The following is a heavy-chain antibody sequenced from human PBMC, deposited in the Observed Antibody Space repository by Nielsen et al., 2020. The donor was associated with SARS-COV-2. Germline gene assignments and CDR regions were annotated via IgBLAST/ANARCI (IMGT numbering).Heavy chain of an antibody. V-gene: IGHV1-18*01. Sequence: ASVKVSCKASGYTFTSYDINWVRQATGQGLEWMGWISAYNGNTNYAQKLQGRVTMTTDTSTSTAYMELRSLRSDDTAVYYCARAGHYDILTGYYNTFDYWGQGTLVTVSS. J-gene: IGHJ4*02. CDR3: ARAGHYDILTGYYNTFDY. D-gene: IGHD3-9*01. CDR1: GYTFTSYD. CDR2: ISAYNGNT.